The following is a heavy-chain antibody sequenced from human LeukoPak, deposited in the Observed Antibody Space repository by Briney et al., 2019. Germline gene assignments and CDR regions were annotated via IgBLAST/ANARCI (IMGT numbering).Heavy chain of an antibody. D-gene: IGHD3-22*01. CDR3: VKDAYYLDSSTYLIPFDF. V-gene: IGHV3-23*01. CDR2: ISGNGVAT. J-gene: IGHJ4*02. CDR1: GFTFSRSA. Sequence: GGSLRLSCGASGFTFSRSAMNWVRQAPGQGLEWVAAISGNGVATYYADSAKGRFNISRDNTSNTLFLQMNSLRTEDTAIYYCVKDAYYLDSSTYLIPFDFWGQGTLVTVSS.